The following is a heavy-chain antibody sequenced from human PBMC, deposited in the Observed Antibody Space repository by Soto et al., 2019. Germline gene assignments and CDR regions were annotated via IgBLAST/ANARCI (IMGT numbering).Heavy chain of an antibody. V-gene: IGHV3-23*05. Sequence: PGGSLRLSCAASGFPFRNFAMAWVRQAPGKGLEWVSIISNSGSSTYHGDSVKGRFTTSRDNSKGTLSLHMRGVRIDDTAVYFCARADLLWDSFDLWGQGTLVTVLL. D-gene: IGHD2-2*01. CDR2: ISNSGSST. CDR1: GFPFRNFA. J-gene: IGHJ4*02. CDR3: ARADLLWDSFDL.